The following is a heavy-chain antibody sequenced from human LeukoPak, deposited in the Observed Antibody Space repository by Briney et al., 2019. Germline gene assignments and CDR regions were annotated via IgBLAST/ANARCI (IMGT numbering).Heavy chain of an antibody. V-gene: IGHV5-51*01. J-gene: IGHJ4*02. CDR1: GYSFTSYW. Sequence: GESLKISCKGSGYSFTSYWIGWVRQKPGIGLEWMGIIYPGDSDTRNSPSLQGQVIISVDKSISTAYLQWSSLKASDTAMYYCARSSHYYYGSGPLHAYYFDYWGQGTLVTVSS. D-gene: IGHD3-10*01. CDR2: IYPGDSDT. CDR3: ARSSHYYYGSGPLHAYYFDY.